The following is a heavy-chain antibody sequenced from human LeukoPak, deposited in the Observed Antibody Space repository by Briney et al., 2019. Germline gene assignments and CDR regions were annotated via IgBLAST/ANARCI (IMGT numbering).Heavy chain of an antibody. CDR2: ISGSGGST. V-gene: IGHV3-23*01. D-gene: IGHD3-3*01. J-gene: IGHJ4*02. CDR1: GFTFSSYA. Sequence: GGSLRFSCAASGFTFSSYAMSWVRQAPGKGLEWVSAISGSGGSTYYADSVKGRFTISRDNSKNTLYLQMNSLRAEDTAVYYCARSQDEYYDFWSGSGFDYWGQGTLVTVSS. CDR3: ARSQDEYYDFWSGSGFDY.